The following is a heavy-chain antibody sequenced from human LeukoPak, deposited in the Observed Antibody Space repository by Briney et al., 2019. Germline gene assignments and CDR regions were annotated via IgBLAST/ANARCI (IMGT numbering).Heavy chain of an antibody. CDR2: ISGSGGNT. D-gene: IGHD6-19*01. CDR3: AKDEGRVSSGWYYDY. V-gene: IGHV3-23*01. Sequence: GGPLRLSCAASGFTFSIYAMSWVRQAPGKGLEWVSAISGSGGNTNYADSVKGRFIISRDNSKNTLYLQMNSLRAEDTAVYYCAKDEGRVSSGWYYDYWGQGTLVTASS. CDR1: GFTFSIYA. J-gene: IGHJ4*02.